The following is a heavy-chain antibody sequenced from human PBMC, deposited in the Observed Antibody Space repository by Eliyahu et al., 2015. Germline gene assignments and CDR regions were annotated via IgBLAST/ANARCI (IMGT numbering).Heavy chain of an antibody. CDR2: IIPIFGTA. CDR1: GGTFSSXA. D-gene: IGHD3-16*02. J-gene: IGHJ4*02. CDR3: ARQLPGQSYDYIWGSYRY. Sequence: QVQLVQSGAEVKKPGSSVKVSCKASGGTFSSXAISWVRQAPGQGLEWMGGIIPIFGTANYAQKFQGRVTITADESTSTAYMELSSLRSEDTAVYYCARQLPGQSYDYIWGSYRYWGQGTLVTVSS. V-gene: IGHV1-69*01.